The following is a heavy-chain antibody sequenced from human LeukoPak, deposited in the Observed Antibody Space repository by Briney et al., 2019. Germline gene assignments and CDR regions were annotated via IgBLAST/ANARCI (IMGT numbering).Heavy chain of an antibody. V-gene: IGHV1-2*02. CDR2: IGPNNGVT. Sequence: ASVKVSSKASGYTFTDCFLHWVRQAAGQGLEWMGWIGPNNGVTNYAQKFQGKVTMTRDTSINTAYMEVSSLRSDDTAVYYCARDIRPRVESFDYWGQGTLVTVSS. J-gene: IGHJ4*02. D-gene: IGHD3-3*01. CDR3: ARDIRPRVESFDY. CDR1: GYTFTDCF.